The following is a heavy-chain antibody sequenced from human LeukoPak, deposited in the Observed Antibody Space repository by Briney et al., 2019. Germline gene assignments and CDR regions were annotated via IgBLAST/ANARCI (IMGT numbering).Heavy chain of an antibody. CDR1: GFTFSSYS. Sequence: GGSLRLSCAASGFTFSSYSMNWVRQAPGKGLEWVSYISSSSGNIYYADSVKGRFTISRDNAKTSLYLQMNSLRAEDTALYYCARDRGGIVYYMDVWGKGTTVTVSS. D-gene: IGHD3-16*02. CDR2: ISSSSGNI. J-gene: IGHJ6*03. V-gene: IGHV3-48*01. CDR3: ARDRGGIVYYMDV.